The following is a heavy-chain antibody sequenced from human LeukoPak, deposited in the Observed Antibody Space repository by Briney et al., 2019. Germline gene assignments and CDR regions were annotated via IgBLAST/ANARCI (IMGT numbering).Heavy chain of an antibody. J-gene: IGHJ3*02. CDR1: GGTFSHYV. D-gene: IGHD2-2*01. Sequence: SVKVSCNASGGTFSHYVLSSVRQAPGHELEWMGGIIPIIWTANYAQKFQCRVTITVDESTSTAYLEVSPLRSEDAALYYCATSSDAMTSTTFDIWGQGTMVSVSS. CDR3: ATSSDAMTSTTFDI. V-gene: IGHV1-69*01. CDR2: IIPIIWTA.